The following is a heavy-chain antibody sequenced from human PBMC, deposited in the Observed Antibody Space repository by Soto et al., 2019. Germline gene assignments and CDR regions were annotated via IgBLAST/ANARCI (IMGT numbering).Heavy chain of an antibody. V-gene: IGHV3-48*01. J-gene: IGHJ4*02. CDR2: ITSSSTTI. Sequence: EVQLVESGGGLVQPGGSLRLSCATSGFPFSIYNMNWVRQAPGKGLEWVSSITSSSTTIYYADSVKGRFTISRDNAKNSLHLQMTSLRVEETAVYYCARMWSAYDPFAYWGQGTLVTVSS. CDR1: GFPFSIYN. CDR3: ARMWSAYDPFAY. D-gene: IGHD5-12*01.